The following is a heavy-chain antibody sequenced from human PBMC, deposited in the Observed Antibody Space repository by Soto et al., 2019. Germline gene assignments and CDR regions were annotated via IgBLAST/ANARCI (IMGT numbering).Heavy chain of an antibody. D-gene: IGHD5-18*01. J-gene: IGHJ4*02. CDR2: IYYSGST. Sequence: SETLSLTCTVSGGSISSYYWSWIRQPPGKGLEWIGYIYYSGSTNHNPSLKSRVTISVDTSKNQFSLKVSSVTAADTAVYYCARAPDIAMATVFDYWGQGTLVTVSS. CDR1: GGSISSYY. CDR3: ARAPDIAMATVFDY. V-gene: IGHV4-59*01.